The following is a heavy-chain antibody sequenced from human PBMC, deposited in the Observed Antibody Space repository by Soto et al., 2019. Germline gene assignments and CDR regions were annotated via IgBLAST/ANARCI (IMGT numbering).Heavy chain of an antibody. CDR2: IIPILGIA. J-gene: IGHJ5*02. CDR1: GYTFTSYG. CDR3: ASSVDSSGYYA. V-gene: IGHV1-69*04. Sequence: SVKVSCKASGYTFTSYGISWVRQAPGQGLEWMGRIIPILGIANYAQKFQGRVTITADKSTSTAYMELSSLRSEDTAVYYCASSVDSSGYYAWGQGTLVTVSS. D-gene: IGHD3-22*01.